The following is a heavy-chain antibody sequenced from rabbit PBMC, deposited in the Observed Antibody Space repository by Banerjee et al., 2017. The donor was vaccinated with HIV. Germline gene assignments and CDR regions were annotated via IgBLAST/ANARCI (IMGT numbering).Heavy chain of an antibody. V-gene: IGHV1S45*01. J-gene: IGHJ4*01. D-gene: IGHD4-1*01. Sequence: QEQLEESGGGLVTPGGSLTLTCTASGFSLSSYGMSWVRQTPGKGLEWIACINSNTGNTVYASWAKGPFTISKASWTTVTLQMTSLTAADTATYLCARDLAGVIGWNFNLWGPGTLVTVS. CDR2: INSNTGNT. CDR3: ARDLAGVIGWNFNL. CDR1: GFSLSSYG.